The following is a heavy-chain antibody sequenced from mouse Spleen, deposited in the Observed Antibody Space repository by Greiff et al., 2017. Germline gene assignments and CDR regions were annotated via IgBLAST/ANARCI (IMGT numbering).Heavy chain of an antibody. J-gene: IGHJ1*01. CDR3: ARGYDGSYWYFDV. D-gene: IGHD2-1*01. Sequence: EVKLVESGGGLVKPGGSLKLSCAASGFTFSSYTMSWVRQTPAKRLEWVATISSGGGNTYYPDSVKGRFTISRDNARNTLYLQMSSLRSEDTAMYYCARGYDGSYWYFDVWGAGTTVTVSS. CDR1: GFTFSSYT. V-gene: IGHV5-9*04. CDR2: ISSGGGNT.